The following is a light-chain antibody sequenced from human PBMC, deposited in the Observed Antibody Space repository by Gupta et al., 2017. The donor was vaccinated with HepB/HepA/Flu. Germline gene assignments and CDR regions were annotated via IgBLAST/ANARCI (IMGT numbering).Light chain of an antibody. J-gene: IGKJ5*01. V-gene: IGKV3-15*01. CDR2: DTS. Sequence: IVMTQSPATLSVSPGERVTLSCRASHSVSSNVAWYQKKRSQAPTLLIYDTSSRATGVPARFSASGSGTEFTLTISSLQSEDFAVYYCQQYKDWPIAFGQGTRLEIK. CDR1: HSVSSN. CDR3: QQYKDWPIA.